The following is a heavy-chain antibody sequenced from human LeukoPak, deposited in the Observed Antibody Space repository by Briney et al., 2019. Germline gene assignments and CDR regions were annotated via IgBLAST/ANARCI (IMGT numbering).Heavy chain of an antibody. CDR2: IYYSGST. J-gene: IGHJ4*02. CDR3: ARIAGKVGFLEWLPHYYFDY. V-gene: IGHV4-61*05. CDR1: GGSISGSISSYY. Sequence: SETLSLTCTVSGGSISGSISSYYWNWIRQPPGKGLEWIGYIYYSGSTNYNPSLKSRVTISVDTSKNQFSLKLSSVTAADTAVYYCARIAGKVGFLEWLPHYYFDYWGQGTLVTVSS. D-gene: IGHD3-3*01.